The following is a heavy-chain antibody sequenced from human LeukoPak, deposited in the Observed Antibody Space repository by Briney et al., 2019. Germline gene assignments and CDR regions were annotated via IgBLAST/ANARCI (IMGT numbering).Heavy chain of an antibody. D-gene: IGHD3-22*01. CDR2: IKYDGTHK. J-gene: IGHJ4*02. CDR3: ASSHDSSGND. Sequence: PGGSLRLSCAVSRITFRNAWMSWVRQAPGKGLEWVANIKYDGTHKFYADSVKGRFTISRDNAKNSLFLEMNSLRADDTAVYFCASSHDSSGNDWGQGTLVTVSS. CDR1: RITFRNAW. V-gene: IGHV3-7*01.